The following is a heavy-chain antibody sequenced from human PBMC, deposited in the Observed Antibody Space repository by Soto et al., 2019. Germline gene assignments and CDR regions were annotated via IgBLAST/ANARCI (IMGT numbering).Heavy chain of an antibody. CDR3: AKGPYSGSYYFDY. Sequence: QVQLVESGGGVVQPGRSLRLSCAASGFTFSSYGMHWVRQAPGKGLEWVAIISYDGSNKYYADSVKGRFTISRDNSKNTLYLQMISLRAEDTAVYYCAKGPYSGSYYFDYWGQGTLVTVSS. V-gene: IGHV3-30*18. CDR1: GFTFSSYG. CDR2: ISYDGSNK. J-gene: IGHJ4*02. D-gene: IGHD1-26*01.